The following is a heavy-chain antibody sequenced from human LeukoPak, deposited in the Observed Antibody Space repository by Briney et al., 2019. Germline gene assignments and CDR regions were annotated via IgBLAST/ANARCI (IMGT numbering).Heavy chain of an antibody. CDR1: GFILSNYA. D-gene: IGHD5-24*01. J-gene: IGHJ4*02. Sequence: PGGSLRLSCAASGFILSNYAMHWVRQPAGKGLEWVSALGTAGDTFYPGSVKGRFTISRDNAKKSLFLQMSSLRAEDTVIYYCVRQSTPHGNFDYWGQGTLVTVSS. V-gene: IGHV3-13*01. CDR2: LGTAGDT. CDR3: VRQSTPHGNFDY.